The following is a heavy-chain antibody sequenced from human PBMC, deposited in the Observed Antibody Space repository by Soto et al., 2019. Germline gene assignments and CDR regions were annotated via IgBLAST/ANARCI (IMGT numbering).Heavy chain of an antibody. CDR3: ARGYGDYAVLDY. CDR1: GFTFNRYS. CDR2: ISSSGNSI. V-gene: IGHV3-48*01. Sequence: GGSLRLSCAASGFTFNRYSMNWVRQAPGKGLEWVSYISSSGNSIFYADSVKGRFTISRDIAKNSLYLQMNSLRAEDTAVYYCARGYGDYAVLDYWGQGTLVTVSS. J-gene: IGHJ4*02. D-gene: IGHD4-17*01.